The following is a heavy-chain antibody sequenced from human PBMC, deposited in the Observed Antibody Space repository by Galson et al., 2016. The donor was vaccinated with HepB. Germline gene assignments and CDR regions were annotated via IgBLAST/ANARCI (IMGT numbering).Heavy chain of an antibody. CDR3: ARLRAALDY. CDR2: IYYSGNT. V-gene: IGHV4-61*08. J-gene: IGHJ4*02. CDR1: GGSVSSGDYY. Sequence: ETLSLTCTVSGGSVSSGDYYWNWIRQPPGKGPEWIAYIYYSGNTNYNPSLKDRLSISADTANNQFSLKLNSVTAADTAIYFCARLRAALDYWGQGILVTVSS.